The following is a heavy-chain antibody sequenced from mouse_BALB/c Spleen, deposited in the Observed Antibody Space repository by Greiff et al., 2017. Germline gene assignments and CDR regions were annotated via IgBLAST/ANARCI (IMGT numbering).Heavy chain of an antibody. V-gene: IGHV5-6-4*01. D-gene: IGHD3-3*01. CDR2: ISSGGSYT. Sequence: EVNLVESGGGLVKPGGSLKLSCAASGFTFSSYTMSWVRQTPEKRLEWVATISSGGSYTYYPDSVKGRFTISRDNAKNTLYLQMSSLKSEDTAMYYCTRDRGDGFAYWGQGTLVTVSA. J-gene: IGHJ3*01. CDR3: TRDRGDGFAY. CDR1: GFTFSSYT.